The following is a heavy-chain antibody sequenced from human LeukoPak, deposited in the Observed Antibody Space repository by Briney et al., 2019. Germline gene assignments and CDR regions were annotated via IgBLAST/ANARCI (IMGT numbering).Heavy chain of an antibody. V-gene: IGHV4-39*07. CDR3: VRDVPSGRFDY. D-gene: IGHD2-2*01. J-gene: IGHJ4*02. Sequence: PSETLSLTCTVSGDPITSGDYHWGWIRQPPGKGLEWIGSIFYSGTTYYHPSLKSRVALSVDTSKNQFSLKLNSVTAADTAVYYCVRDVPSGRFDYWGRGTLVTVSS. CDR1: GDPITSGDYH. CDR2: IFYSGTT.